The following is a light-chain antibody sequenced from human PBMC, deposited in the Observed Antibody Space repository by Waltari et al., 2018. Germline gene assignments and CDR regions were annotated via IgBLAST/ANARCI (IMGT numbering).Light chain of an antibody. CDR2: EVT. CDR3: CSYVDSRTFEWV. V-gene: IGLV2-23*02. Sequence: QSALTQPASVSGSPGQSITISCTGTSSDIGTYNLVSWYQQYPGKAPKLIICEVTKRPSWVSDRFSGSKSGSPASLTISGLQPEDEADYYCCSYVDSRTFEWVFGGGTKLTVL. J-gene: IGLJ3*02. CDR1: SSDIGTYNL.